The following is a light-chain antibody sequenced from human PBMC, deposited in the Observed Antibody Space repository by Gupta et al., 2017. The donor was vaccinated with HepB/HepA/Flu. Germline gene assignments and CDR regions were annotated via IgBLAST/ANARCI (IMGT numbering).Light chain of an antibody. J-gene: IGLJ2*01. CDR3: SSFTSGSTLLV. CDR1: SSDVGSFNR. Sequence: QSALTQPPSVSGSPGQSVTISCPGTSSDVGSFNRFSWYQQPQGTAPKLMIYEVSNRPSGVPDRFSGSKSGNTASLTISGLQAEDEADYYCSSFTSGSTLLVFGGGTKLTVL. V-gene: IGLV2-18*02. CDR2: EVS.